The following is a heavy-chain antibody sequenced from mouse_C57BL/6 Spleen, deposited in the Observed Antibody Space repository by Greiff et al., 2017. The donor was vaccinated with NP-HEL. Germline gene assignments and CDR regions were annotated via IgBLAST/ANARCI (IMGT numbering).Heavy chain of an antibody. CDR1: GFTFSDYY. V-gene: IGHV5-16*01. Sequence: EVKLVESEGGLVQPGSSMKLSCTASGFTFSDYYMAWVRQVPEKGLEWVANINYDGSSTYYLDSLKSRFIISRDNATNILYLQMSSLKSEDTATYYCARVDYYGSIYPYYYAMDYWGQGTSVTVSS. D-gene: IGHD1-1*01. CDR3: ARVDYYGSIYPYYYAMDY. CDR2: INYDGSST. J-gene: IGHJ4*01.